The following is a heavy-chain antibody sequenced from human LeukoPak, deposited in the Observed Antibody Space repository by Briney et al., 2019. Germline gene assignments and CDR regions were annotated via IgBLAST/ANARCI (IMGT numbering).Heavy chain of an antibody. CDR3: ARDNPPISDEAFDF. Sequence: PSETLSLTCTISGAFVSNYYWSWVRQFPGKGLEWIGYIYSSDITTYNPSLKSRVTISLDASKNQSFLSLKDVTAADTAMYYCARDNPPISDEAFDFWGQGTMVTVSS. CDR1: GAFVSNYY. D-gene: IGHD2-21*01. J-gene: IGHJ3*01. CDR2: IYSSDIT. V-gene: IGHV4-59*02.